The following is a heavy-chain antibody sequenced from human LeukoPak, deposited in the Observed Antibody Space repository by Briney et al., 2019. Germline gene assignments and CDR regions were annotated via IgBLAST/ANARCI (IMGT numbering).Heavy chain of an antibody. CDR1: GYTFTSYD. CDR2: IIPIFGTA. Sequence: SVKVSCKASGYTFTSYDINWVRQAPGQGLEWMGGIIPIFGTANYAQKFQGRVTITADESTSTAYMELSSLRSEDTAVYYCARGGITSVSNWFDPWGQGSLVTVSS. J-gene: IGHJ5*02. D-gene: IGHD3-16*01. V-gene: IGHV1-69*13. CDR3: ARGGITSVSNWFDP.